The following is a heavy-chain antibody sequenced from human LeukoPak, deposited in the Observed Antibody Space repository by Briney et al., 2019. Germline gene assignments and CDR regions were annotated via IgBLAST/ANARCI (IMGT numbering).Heavy chain of an antibody. CDR3: ARRRYYGSGSYAPFDY. V-gene: IGHV1-3*03. Sequence: ASVKVSCKASGYTFTSYAMHWVRQAPGQRLEWMGWINAGNGNTKYSQEFQGRVTITRDTSASTAYMGLSSLKASDTAMYYCARRRYYGSGSYAPFDYWGQGTLVTVSS. J-gene: IGHJ4*02. CDR1: GYTFTSYA. D-gene: IGHD3-10*01. CDR2: INAGNGNT.